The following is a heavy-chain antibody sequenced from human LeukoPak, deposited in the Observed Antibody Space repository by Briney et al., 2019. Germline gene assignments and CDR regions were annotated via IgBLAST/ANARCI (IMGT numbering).Heavy chain of an antibody. Sequence: GGSLRLSCAASGFTFSSYWMHWVRQAPGKGLVWVSRINSDGSSTSYADTVKGRFTISRDNSKNTLYLQMNSLRAEDTAVYYCARKNGQWLAYDYWGQGTLVTVSS. V-gene: IGHV3-74*01. CDR3: ARKNGQWLAYDY. CDR2: INSDGSST. J-gene: IGHJ4*02. D-gene: IGHD6-19*01. CDR1: GFTFSSYW.